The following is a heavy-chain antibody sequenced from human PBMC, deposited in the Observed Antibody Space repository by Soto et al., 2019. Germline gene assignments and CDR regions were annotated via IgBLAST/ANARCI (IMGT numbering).Heavy chain of an antibody. Sequence: QEQVVQSGPAMKEPGSSVKVSCRASGIMSSGYGFSWVRQGPGQGLEWVGRINPILDSTHYAQNLQGRVSITVDKSTDTAYLEVTSLRLEDTAIYFCATMKRARLDSWGRGTVVTVSS. CDR1: GIMSSGYG. D-gene: IGHD6-25*01. CDR2: INPILDST. CDR3: ATMKRARLDS. V-gene: IGHV1-69*09. J-gene: IGHJ4*02.